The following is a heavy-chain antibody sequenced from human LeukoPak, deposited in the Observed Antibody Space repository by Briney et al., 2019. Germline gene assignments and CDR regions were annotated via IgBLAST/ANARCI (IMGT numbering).Heavy chain of an antibody. CDR2: ISYDGSSK. J-gene: IGHJ4*02. Sequence: GRSLRLSCAASGFTFSSYAMHWVRQAPGKGLEWVAVISYDGSSKYYADSVRGRFTISRDNSMNTLYLQMNSLRAEDTAVYYCARGEYSSSWISNFDYWGQGTLVTVSS. D-gene: IGHD6-13*01. CDR1: GFTFSSYA. CDR3: ARGEYSSSWISNFDY. V-gene: IGHV3-30*01.